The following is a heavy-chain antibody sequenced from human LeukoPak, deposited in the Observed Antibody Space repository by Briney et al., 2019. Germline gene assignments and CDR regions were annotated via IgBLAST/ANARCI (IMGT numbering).Heavy chain of an antibody. J-gene: IGHJ5*02. CDR3: AAIVVPAARNWFDP. CDR1: GFTFSSYS. D-gene: IGHD2-2*01. CDR2: ISSSSSYI. Sequence: PGGSLRLSYAVSGFTFSSYSMNWVRQAPGKGLEWVSSISSSSSYIYYADSVKGRFTISRDNAKNSLYLQMNSLRAEDTAVYYCAAIVVPAARNWFDPWGQGTLVTVSS. V-gene: IGHV3-21*01.